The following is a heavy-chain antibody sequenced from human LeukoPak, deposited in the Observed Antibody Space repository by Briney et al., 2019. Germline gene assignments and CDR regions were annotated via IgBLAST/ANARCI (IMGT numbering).Heavy chain of an antibody. CDR3: ARALGWNEGIKRFDP. D-gene: IGHD1-1*01. V-gene: IGHV1-8*01. J-gene: IGHJ5*02. CDR2: MNPNSCNT. Sequence: GASVKVSCKSSGYTFTRYDINGVRQATGQGREWMGGMNPNSCNTGYAQKFHDRVTMTRNTSLSTASMDLRRMRSEDTAVYYCARALGWNEGIKRFDPWGQGTLVTVSS. CDR1: GYTFTRYD.